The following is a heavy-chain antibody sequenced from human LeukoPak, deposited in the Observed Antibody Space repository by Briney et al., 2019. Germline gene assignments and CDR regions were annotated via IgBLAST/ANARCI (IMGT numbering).Heavy chain of an antibody. CDR3: ATVGTTANRTDY. CDR1: GFTFSNFW. J-gene: IGHJ4*02. D-gene: IGHD1/OR15-1a*01. CDR2: IRTKAGGETA. V-gene: IGHV3-15*01. Sequence: GGSLRLSCAASGFTFSNFWMSWVRQVPGKGLEWVCHIRTKAGGETADYAAHRNGSSSISRDNSKKTEYIALRSMARADIAVYLCATVGTTANRTDYWGQGALVTVSS.